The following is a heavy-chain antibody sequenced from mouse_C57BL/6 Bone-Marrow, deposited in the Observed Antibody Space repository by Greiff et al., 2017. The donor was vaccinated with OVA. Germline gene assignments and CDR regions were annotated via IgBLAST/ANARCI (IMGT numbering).Heavy chain of an antibody. J-gene: IGHJ1*03. CDR3: ARKGSPYWYFDV. CDR1: GYTFTDYN. V-gene: IGHV1-22*01. Sequence: EVKVVESGPELVKPGASVKMSCKASGYTFTDYNMHWVKQSHGKSLEWIGYINPNNGGTSYNQKFKGKATLTVNKSSSTAYMELRSLTSEDSAVYYCARKGSPYWYFDVWGTGTTVTVSS. CDR2: INPNNGGT.